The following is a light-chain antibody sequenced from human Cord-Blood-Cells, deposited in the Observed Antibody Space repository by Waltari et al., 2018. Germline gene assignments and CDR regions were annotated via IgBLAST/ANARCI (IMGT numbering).Light chain of an antibody. CDR2: LGS. CDR1: QTLLHSTGDNC. CDR3: MQALQTPIT. J-gene: IGKJ5*01. V-gene: IGKV2-28*01. Sequence: DLAMTPSPLSLPVNAGEPASLSSRSRQTLLHSTGDNCLDWYLQKPGQSPQLLIYLGSNRASGVPDRFSGSGSGTDFTLKVSRVEAEDVGVYYCMQALQTPITFGQGTRLEIK.